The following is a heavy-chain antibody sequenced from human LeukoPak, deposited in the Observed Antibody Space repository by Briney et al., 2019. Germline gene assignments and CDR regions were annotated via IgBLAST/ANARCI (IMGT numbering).Heavy chain of an antibody. CDR3: ALGRHDSSGYYDGGYYFDY. CDR2: ISGSGGTT. Sequence: GGSLRLSCAASGFTFRSYAMSWVRQAPGKGLEWVSAISGSGGTTYYADSVKGRFTISRDNSKNTLYLQMNSLRAEDTAVYYCALGRHDSSGYYDGGYYFDYWGQGTLVTVSS. CDR1: GFTFRSYA. V-gene: IGHV3-23*01. J-gene: IGHJ4*02. D-gene: IGHD3-22*01.